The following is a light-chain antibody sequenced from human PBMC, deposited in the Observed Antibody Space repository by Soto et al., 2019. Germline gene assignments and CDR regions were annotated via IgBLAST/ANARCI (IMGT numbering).Light chain of an antibody. CDR3: QQTLSFPPT. CDR1: QSVSLS. Sequence: EIVLAQSPGTLSLSPGERATLSCRASQSVSLSLAWYQQKPGQAPRLLIYDASKRASGFPARFSGSGSGTDFTLTISSLQPEDFATYYCQQTLSFPPTFGQGTKVDIK. CDR2: DAS. V-gene: IGKV3-11*01. J-gene: IGKJ1*01.